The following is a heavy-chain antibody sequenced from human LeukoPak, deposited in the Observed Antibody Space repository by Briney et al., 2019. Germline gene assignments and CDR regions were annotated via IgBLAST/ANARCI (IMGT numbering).Heavy chain of an antibody. Sequence: PSEALSLTCAVYCGVLSGFYWSGIRQPPRKGVGWIGEINHSGSTNYNPSLKSRVTISVDTSKNQFSLKLSSVTAADTAVYYCTTPGYSSSNNWFDPWGQGTLVTVSS. CDR2: INHSGST. V-gene: IGHV4-34*01. CDR1: CGVLSGFY. CDR3: TTPGYSSSNNWFDP. D-gene: IGHD6-13*01. J-gene: IGHJ5*02.